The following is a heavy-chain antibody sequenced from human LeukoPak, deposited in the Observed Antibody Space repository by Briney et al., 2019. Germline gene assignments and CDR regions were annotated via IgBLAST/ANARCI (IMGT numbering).Heavy chain of an antibody. CDR3: APTAEAYTSWWKV. CDR2: TNPDSGFT. Sequence: GASVTVSFKASGYKFTDDYMHWVRQAPGQGLEFMGWTNPDSGFTNYAQKFKGRVTMTRDTSISTAYLEVRSLTSDDTAVYYCAPTAEAYTSWWKVWGQGTLVTVSS. D-gene: IGHD3-16*01. J-gene: IGHJ4*02. CDR1: GYKFTDDY. V-gene: IGHV1-2*02.